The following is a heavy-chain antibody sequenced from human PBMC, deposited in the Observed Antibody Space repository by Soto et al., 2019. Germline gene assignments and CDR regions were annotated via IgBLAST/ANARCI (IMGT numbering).Heavy chain of an antibody. V-gene: IGHV3-30-3*01. D-gene: IGHD6-19*01. J-gene: IGHJ3*02. CDR1: GFTFSSYA. CDR3: FAPLYSSGWSAKAFDI. CDR2: ISYDGSNK. Sequence: PGGSLRLSCAASGFTFSSYAMHWVRQAPGKGLEWVAVISYDGSNKYYADSVKGRFTISRDNSKNTLYLQMNSLRAEDTAVYYCFAPLYSSGWSAKAFDIWGQGTMVTVSS.